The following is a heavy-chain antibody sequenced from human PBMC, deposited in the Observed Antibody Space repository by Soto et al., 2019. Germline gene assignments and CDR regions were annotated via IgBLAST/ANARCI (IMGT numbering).Heavy chain of an antibody. J-gene: IGHJ4*02. Sequence: SGPTLVNPTQTLTLTCTFSGFSLSTTGMSVSWFRQPPGKALEWLAHIDWEDDKFYSTSLETRLTISKDTSKNQVVLTMTNMEPVDTVTYFCALHRAYPYHFDYWGQGALVTVSS. V-gene: IGHV2-70*04. CDR2: IDWEDDK. CDR3: ALHRAYPYHFDY. CDR1: GFSLSTTGMS. D-gene: IGHD3-10*01.